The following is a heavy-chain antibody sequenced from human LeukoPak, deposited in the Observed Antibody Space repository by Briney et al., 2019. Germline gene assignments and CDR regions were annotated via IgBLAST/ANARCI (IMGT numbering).Heavy chain of an antibody. J-gene: IGHJ4*02. CDR1: GYTFTGYY. D-gene: IGHD3-9*01. CDR2: INPNSGGT. CDR3: ARDPEPLYDILTGYSDY. V-gene: IGHV1-2*02. Sequence: ASVKVSCKASGYTFTGYYMHWVRQAPGQGLEWMGWINPNSGGTNYAQKFQGRATMTRDTSISTAYMELSRLRSDDTAVYYCARDPEPLYDILTGYSDYWGQGTLVTVSS.